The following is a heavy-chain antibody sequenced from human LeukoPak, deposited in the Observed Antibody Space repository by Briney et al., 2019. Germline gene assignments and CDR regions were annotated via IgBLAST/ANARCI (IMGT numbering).Heavy chain of an antibody. CDR2: INHSGST. V-gene: IGHV4-34*01. D-gene: IGHD1-26*01. CDR1: GGSFSGNY. CDR3: ASWLIGRGGSSNLDY. Sequence: KPSETLSLTCGVYGGSFSGNYWNWMRQPPGKGLEWIGEINHSGSTYYNPSLKSRVTISVDTSKNQFSLKLSSVTAADTAVYYCASWLIGRGGSSNLDYWGQGTLVTVSS. J-gene: IGHJ4*02.